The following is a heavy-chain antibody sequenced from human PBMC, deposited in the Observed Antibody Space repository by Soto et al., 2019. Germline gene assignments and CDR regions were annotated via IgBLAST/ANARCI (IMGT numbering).Heavy chain of an antibody. CDR3: AKAPQVPGIDY. J-gene: IGHJ4*02. Sequence: GGSLRLSCVVSGITFSSYAMSWVRQAPGKGLEWVSAISGSGGSTYYADSVKGRFTISRDNSKNTLYLQMNSLRAEDTAVYYCAKAPQVPGIDYWGQGTLVTVSS. V-gene: IGHV3-23*01. CDR1: GITFSSYA. D-gene: IGHD1-1*01. CDR2: ISGSGGST.